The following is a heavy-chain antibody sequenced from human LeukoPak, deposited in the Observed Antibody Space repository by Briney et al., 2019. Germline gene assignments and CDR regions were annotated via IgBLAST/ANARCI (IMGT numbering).Heavy chain of an antibody. V-gene: IGHV3-49*04. D-gene: IGHD3-3*01. J-gene: IGHJ4*02. Sequence: GGSLRLSCTAYGFTFGDYAMSWVRQAPGKGLEWVGFIRSKAYGGTTEYAASVKGRFTISRDDSKSIAYLQMNSLKTEDTAVYYCTRGDLYYDFWSGYYRPYYFDYWGQGTLVTVSS. CDR2: IRSKAYGGTT. CDR1: GFTFGDYA. CDR3: TRGDLYYDFWSGYYRPYYFDY.